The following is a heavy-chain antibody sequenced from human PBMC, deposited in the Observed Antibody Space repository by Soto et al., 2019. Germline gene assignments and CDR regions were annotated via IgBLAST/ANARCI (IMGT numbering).Heavy chain of an antibody. Sequence: TGESLKLSCKGSGYSFTSYWIGWVRQMPGKGLEWMGIIYPGDSDTRYSPSFQGQVTISAANSISTAYLQWSRLKAVDAAMYYCARLEEWLVRSDAIDIWGTGRMVTVSS. CDR1: GYSFTSYW. D-gene: IGHD6-19*01. CDR3: ARLEEWLVRSDAIDI. V-gene: IGHV5-51*01. CDR2: IYPGDSDT. J-gene: IGHJ3*02.